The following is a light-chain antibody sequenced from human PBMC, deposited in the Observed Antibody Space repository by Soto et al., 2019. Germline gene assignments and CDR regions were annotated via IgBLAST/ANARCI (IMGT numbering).Light chain of an antibody. V-gene: IGKV4-1*01. J-gene: IGKJ1*01. CDR2: WAS. CDR1: QSVLHSSHNKNY. CDR3: QQYYSVPRT. Sequence: DIVMTQSPDSLAVSLGERATINCKSSQSVLHSSHNKNYLAWYQQKPGQPPKLVIYWASARESGVPDRFSGSGSGTDFPLHISSLQAEDVAVYYCQQYYSVPRTFGQGTKVEVK.